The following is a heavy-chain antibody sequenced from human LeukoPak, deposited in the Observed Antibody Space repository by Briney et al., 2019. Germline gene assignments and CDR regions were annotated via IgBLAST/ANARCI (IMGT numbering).Heavy chain of an antibody. CDR2: IYYSGST. J-gene: IGHJ6*03. D-gene: IGHD3-16*01. V-gene: IGHV4-59*01. CDR1: GGSISSYY. CDR3: ATETSQKGAHYMDV. Sequence: SETLSLTCTVSGGSISSYYWSWIRQPPGKGLEWMGYIYYSGSTNYNPSLKSRVTISVDTSKNQFSLKLSSVTAADTAVYYCATETSQKGAHYMDVWGKGTTVTISS.